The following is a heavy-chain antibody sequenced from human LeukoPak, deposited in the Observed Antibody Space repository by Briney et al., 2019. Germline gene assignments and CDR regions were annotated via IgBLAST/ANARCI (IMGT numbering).Heavy chain of an antibody. CDR3: ATGGSGWENFDY. D-gene: IGHD6-19*01. CDR1: GYTLTELS. Sequence: GASVKVPCKVSGYTLTELSMHWVRQAPGKGLEWMGGFDPEDGETIYAQKFQGRVTMTEDTSTDTAYMELSSLRSEDTAVYYCATGGSGWENFDYWGQGTLVTVSS. J-gene: IGHJ4*02. CDR2: FDPEDGET. V-gene: IGHV1-24*01.